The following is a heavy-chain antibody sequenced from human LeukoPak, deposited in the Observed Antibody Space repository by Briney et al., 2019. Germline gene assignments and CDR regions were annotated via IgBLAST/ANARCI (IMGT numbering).Heavy chain of an antibody. CDR1: GYTFTSYG. CDR2: ISAYNGNT. J-gene: IGHJ4*02. CDR3: ARESVPNYYDSSGDFGY. V-gene: IGHV1-18*01. D-gene: IGHD3-22*01. Sequence: ASVKVSCKASGYTFTSYGISWVRQAPGQGLEWMGWISAYNGNTNYAQKLQGRVTMTRDTSTSTVYMELSSLRSEDTAVYYCARESVPNYYDSSGDFGYWGQGTLVTVSS.